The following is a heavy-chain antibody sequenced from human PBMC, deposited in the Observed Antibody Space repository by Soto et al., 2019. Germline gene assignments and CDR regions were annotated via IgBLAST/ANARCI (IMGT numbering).Heavy chain of an antibody. V-gene: IGHV4-4*02. D-gene: IGHD3-10*01. CDR3: ASLWFGEFSNWFYP. CDR2: IYHSGST. J-gene: IGHJ5*02. Sequence: QVQLQESGPGLVKPSGTLSLTCAVSGGSISSSNWWSWVRQPPGKGLEWIGEIYHSGSTNYNPSLKSRATISGDKSKNQFSLKLSSVTAADTAVYYCASLWFGEFSNWFYPWGQGTLVTVSS. CDR1: GGSISSSNW.